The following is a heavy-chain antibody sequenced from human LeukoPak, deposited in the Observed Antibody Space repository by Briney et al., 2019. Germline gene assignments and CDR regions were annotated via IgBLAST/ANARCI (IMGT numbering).Heavy chain of an antibody. V-gene: IGHV3-7*01. CDR3: ARDRRSSAGSDF. Sequence: GGSLRLSCSASGFTFTDYWMSWVRQAPGGGLEWVANINQAGTGKYYLDSLKGRFSISRDNTRNSLFLQMHSLRADDTAVYYCARDRRSSAGSDFWGQGTRVTVSS. D-gene: IGHD6-25*01. CDR1: GFTFTDYW. CDR2: INQAGTGK. J-gene: IGHJ4*02.